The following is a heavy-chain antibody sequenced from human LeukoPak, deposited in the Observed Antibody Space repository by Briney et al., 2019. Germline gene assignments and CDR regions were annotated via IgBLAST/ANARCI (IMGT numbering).Heavy chain of an antibody. V-gene: IGHV4-34*01. D-gene: IGHD1-26*01. Sequence: SETLSLTCAVYGGSFSGYYWSWIRQPPGKGLEWIGEINHSGSTNYNPSLMSRFTISVDTSKNQFSLKLSSVTAADTAVYYCARGARGATRHYFDYWGQGTLVTVSS. CDR2: INHSGST. CDR1: GGSFSGYY. J-gene: IGHJ4*02. CDR3: ARGARGATRHYFDY.